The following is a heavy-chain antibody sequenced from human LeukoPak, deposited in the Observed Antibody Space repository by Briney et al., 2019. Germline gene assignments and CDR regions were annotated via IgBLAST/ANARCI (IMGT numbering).Heavy chain of an antibody. Sequence: ASVKVSCKASGGTFSISAISWVRQAPGQGLEWMGGIIPIFGTANYAQKFQGRVTMTRDTSISTAYMELSRLRSDDTAVYYCAREGLQGATKDYWGQGTLVTVSS. CDR1: GGTFSISA. CDR3: AREGLQGATKDY. J-gene: IGHJ4*02. CDR2: IIPIFGTA. D-gene: IGHD1-26*01. V-gene: IGHV1-69*05.